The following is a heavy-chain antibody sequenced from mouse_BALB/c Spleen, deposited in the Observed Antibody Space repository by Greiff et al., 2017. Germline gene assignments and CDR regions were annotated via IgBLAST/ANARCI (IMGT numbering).Heavy chain of an antibody. J-gene: IGHJ2*01. CDR3: ARSGYRSLYYFDY. CDR1: GYSITSDYA. CDR2: ISYSGST. V-gene: IGHV3-2*02. Sequence: EVQLQESGPGLVKPSQSLSLTCTVTGYSITSDYAWNWIRQFPGNKLEWMGYISYSGSTSYNPSLKSRISITRDTSKNQFFLQLNSVTTEDTATYYCARSGYRSLYYFDYWGQGTTLTVSS. D-gene: IGHD2-14*01.